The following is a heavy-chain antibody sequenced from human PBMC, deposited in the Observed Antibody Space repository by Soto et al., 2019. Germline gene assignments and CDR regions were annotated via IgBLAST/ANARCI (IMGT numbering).Heavy chain of an antibody. J-gene: IGHJ4*02. CDR1: GASVSRYY. V-gene: IGHV4-4*07. CDR3: ARVRAVAGPFDY. D-gene: IGHD6-19*01. Sequence: SETLSLTCTVSGASVSRYYWSWIRQPAGKGLEWIGRLYTGGTTHYNPSLKGRVTMSVDTSKNQFSLKLYSVTAADTAVYYCARVRAVAGPFDYWGQGTLVTVSS. CDR2: LYTGGTT.